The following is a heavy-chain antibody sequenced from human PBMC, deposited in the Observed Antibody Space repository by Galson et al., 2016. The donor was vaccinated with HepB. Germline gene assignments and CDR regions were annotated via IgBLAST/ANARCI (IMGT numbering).Heavy chain of an antibody. V-gene: IGHV1-3*04. Sequence: SVKVSCKASGYTFMSYTIHWLRQAPGQGLEWMGWVNTGNGNTKHSQNFQGRVSITGDTSASTAYMELRSLTYEDTAVYYCARGPGGKYETGYYPYYIDFWGQGTLVTVSS. CDR1: GYTFMSYT. CDR3: ARGPGGKYETGYYPYYIDF. CDR2: VNTGNGNT. J-gene: IGHJ4*02. D-gene: IGHD3-9*01.